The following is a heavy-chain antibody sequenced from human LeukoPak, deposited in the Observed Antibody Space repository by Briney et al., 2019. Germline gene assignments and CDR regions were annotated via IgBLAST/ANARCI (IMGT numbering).Heavy chain of an antibody. Sequence: GASVKVSCKASGYTFTSYDINWVRQATGQGLEWMGWMNPNSGNTGYAQRFQGRVTMTRNTSISTAYMELSSLRSEDTAVYYCARFFYDSSGYYLGNWGQGTLVTVSS. CDR1: GYTFTSYD. V-gene: IGHV1-8*01. CDR2: MNPNSGNT. J-gene: IGHJ4*02. D-gene: IGHD3-22*01. CDR3: ARFFYDSSGYYLGN.